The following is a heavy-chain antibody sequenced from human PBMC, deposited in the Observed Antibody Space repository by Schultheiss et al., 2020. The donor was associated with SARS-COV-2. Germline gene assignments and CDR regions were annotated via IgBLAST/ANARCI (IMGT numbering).Heavy chain of an antibody. V-gene: IGHV1-18*01. CDR1: GYTFISYG. D-gene: IGHD3-10*01. Sequence: ASVKVSCKASGYTFISYGISWVRQAPGQGLEWMGWISAYNGNTNYAQKLQGRVTMTTDTSTSTAYMELRSLRSDDTAVYYCARVFGVQGVIITGGVDFDYWGQGTLVTVSS. CDR2: ISAYNGNT. J-gene: IGHJ4*02. CDR3: ARVFGVQGVIITGGVDFDY.